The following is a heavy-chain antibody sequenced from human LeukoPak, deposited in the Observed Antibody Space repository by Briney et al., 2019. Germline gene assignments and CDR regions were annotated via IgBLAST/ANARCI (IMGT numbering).Heavy chain of an antibody. Sequence: GGSLRLSCAASGFTFSSYDMSWVRQAPGKGLEWVAVISYDGSNKYYADSVKGRFTISRDNSKNTLYLQMNSLRAEDTAVYYCARGPEWELLYFDYWGQGTLVTVSS. J-gene: IGHJ4*02. CDR1: GFTFSSYD. V-gene: IGHV3-30-3*01. D-gene: IGHD1-26*01. CDR2: ISYDGSNK. CDR3: ARGPEWELLYFDY.